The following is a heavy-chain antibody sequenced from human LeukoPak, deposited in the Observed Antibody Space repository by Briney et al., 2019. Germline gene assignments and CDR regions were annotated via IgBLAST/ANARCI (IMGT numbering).Heavy chain of an antibody. V-gene: IGHV3-20*04. J-gene: IGHJ6*03. D-gene: IGHD3-16*02. CDR1: GFTFDDSG. CDR2: INWTGGST. CDR3: ARNDYVWGSYRHSYYYYYYYMDV. Sequence: GGSLRLSCAASGFTFDDSGMSWVRQAPGKGLEWVSGINWTGGSTGYADSVKGRFTISRDNAKNSLYLQMNSLRAEDTAVYYCARNDYVWGSYRHSYYYYYYYMDVWGKGTTVTISS.